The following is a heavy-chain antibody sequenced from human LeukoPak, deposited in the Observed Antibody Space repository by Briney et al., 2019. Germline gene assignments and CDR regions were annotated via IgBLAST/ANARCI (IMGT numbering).Heavy chain of an antibody. Sequence: SETLSLTCTVSGGSISSSSYYWGWIRQPPGKGLEWIGSIYYSGSTYYNPSLKSRVTISVDTSKNQFSLKLSSVTAADTAVYYCARGGIGGSRGSFFGYWGQGTLVTVSS. CDR1: GGSISSSSYY. CDR2: IYYSGST. V-gene: IGHV4-39*01. J-gene: IGHJ4*02. CDR3: ARGGIGGSRGSFFGY. D-gene: IGHD2-15*01.